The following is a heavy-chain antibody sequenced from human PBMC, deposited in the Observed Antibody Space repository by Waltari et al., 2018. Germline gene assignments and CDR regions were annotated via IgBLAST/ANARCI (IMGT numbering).Heavy chain of an antibody. J-gene: IGHJ4*02. CDR3: ARVYDFWSGYTTTGTRFSNGYFDY. V-gene: IGHV4-38-2*02. D-gene: IGHD3-3*01. CDR2: IYHSGST. Sequence: QVQLQESGPGLVKHSETLSLTCTVSGYSISSGYYWGWIRPPPGKGLEWIGSIYHSGSTYYNPSLKSRVTISVDTSKNQFSLKLSSVTAADTAVYYCARVYDFWSGYTTTGTRFSNGYFDYWGQGTLVTVSS. CDR1: GYSISSGYY.